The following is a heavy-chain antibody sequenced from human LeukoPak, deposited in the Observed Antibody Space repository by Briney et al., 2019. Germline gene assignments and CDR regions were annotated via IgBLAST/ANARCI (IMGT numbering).Heavy chain of an antibody. CDR3: ARGYYYGSGSPKNFDY. CDR2: INPNSGGT. Sequence: ASVKVSCKASGYTFTGYYMHWVRQAPGQGLEWMGWINPNSGGTNYAQKFQGRVTMTRDTSISTAYMELGRLRSDDTAVYYCARGYYYGSGSPKNFDYWGQGTLVTVSS. J-gene: IGHJ4*02. D-gene: IGHD3-10*01. CDR1: GYTFTGYY. V-gene: IGHV1-2*02.